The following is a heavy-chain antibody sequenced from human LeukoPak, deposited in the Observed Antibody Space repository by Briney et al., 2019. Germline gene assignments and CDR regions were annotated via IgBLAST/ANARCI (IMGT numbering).Heavy chain of an antibody. J-gene: IGHJ4*02. CDR2: ISYDGSNK. D-gene: IGHD6-19*01. Sequence: GGSLRLSCAASGFTFSSYGMHWVRQAPGKGLEWVAVISYDGSNKYYADSVKGRFTISRDNSKNTLYLQMNSLRAEDTAVYYCAKGLGDWSAVAGDYWGQGTLVTVSS. CDR3: AKGLGDWSAVAGDY. V-gene: IGHV3-30*18. CDR1: GFTFSSYG.